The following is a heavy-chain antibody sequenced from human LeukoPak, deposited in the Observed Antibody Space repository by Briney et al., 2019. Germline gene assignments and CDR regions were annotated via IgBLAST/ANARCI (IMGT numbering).Heavy chain of an antibody. CDR2: ISYDGSNK. J-gene: IGHJ6*02. CDR3: ARDYRYNLLAVYYYYGMDV. CDR1: GFTFSSYA. Sequence: GGSLRLSCAASGFTFSSYAMHWVRQAPGKGLEWVAVISYDGSNKYYADSVKGRFTISGDNSKNTLYLQMNSLRAEDTAVYYCARDYRYNLLAVYYYYGMDVWGQGTTVTVS. V-gene: IGHV3-30-3*01. D-gene: IGHD5-24*01.